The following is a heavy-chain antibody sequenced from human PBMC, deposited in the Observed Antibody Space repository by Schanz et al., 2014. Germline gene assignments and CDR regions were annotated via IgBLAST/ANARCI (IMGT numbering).Heavy chain of an antibody. CDR3: AKIERNED. CDR1: GFTFSNYV. J-gene: IGHJ4*02. Sequence: EVQLLESGGGLVQPGGSLRLSCAASGFTFSNYVMSWVRQAPGKGLEWVSTIGTSGGTNYAESVKGRFTISRDNSKNTLYLQMNSLRAEDTAVHFCAKIERNEDWGQGTLXTVSS. V-gene: IGHV3-23*01. D-gene: IGHD1-1*01. CDR2: IGTSGGT.